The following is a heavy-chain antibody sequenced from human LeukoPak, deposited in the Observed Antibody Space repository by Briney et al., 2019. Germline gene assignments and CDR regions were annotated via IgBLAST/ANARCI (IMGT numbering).Heavy chain of an antibody. V-gene: IGHV4-38-2*02. D-gene: IGHD3-22*01. CDR2: LYHIGST. Sequence: SETLSLTCTVSGYSITNGYYRGWFRPPPGKGPEWIASLYHIGSTYYNPSLKSRVTISVDTSTNQFSPTLSSVTAADTAVYYCARTDNSDDYWSQGTLVTVSS. CDR3: ARTDNSDDY. CDR1: GYSITNGYY. J-gene: IGHJ4*02.